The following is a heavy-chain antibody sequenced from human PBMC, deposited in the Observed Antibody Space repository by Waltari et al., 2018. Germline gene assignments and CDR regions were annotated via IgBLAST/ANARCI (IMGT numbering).Heavy chain of an antibody. D-gene: IGHD5-18*01. CDR2: IHYSGTT. CDR3: ARSMVTARFYYYYMDV. J-gene: IGHJ6*03. V-gene: IGHV4-59*01. CDR1: RGSISTYY. Sequence: QVQLQESGSGLLKPSETLSLTCAVSRGSISTYYCSWLRQPPGKGLEWIGHIHYSGTTKYNPSRESRGTISLDTSKNQFSLKLSSVTAADTAVYYCARSMVTARFYYYYMDVWGRATTVAVSS.